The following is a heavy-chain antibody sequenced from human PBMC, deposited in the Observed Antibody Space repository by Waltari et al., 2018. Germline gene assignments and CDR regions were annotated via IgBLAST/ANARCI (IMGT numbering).Heavy chain of an antibody. D-gene: IGHD2-2*02. CDR1: GGSFRGYY. CDR2: INPGGST. Sequence: QVQLQQWGAGLLKPSETLSLPCAVYGGSFRGYYWSWIRQPPGTGLEWIGEINPGGSTNYNPSLHSRGTISVDTSNNQVSLKLSSVTAADTAVYYGARGGLTIVVVPAAISRGNWFDPWGQGTLVTVSS. CDR3: ARGGLTIVVVPAAISRGNWFDP. V-gene: IGHV4-34*01. J-gene: IGHJ5*02.